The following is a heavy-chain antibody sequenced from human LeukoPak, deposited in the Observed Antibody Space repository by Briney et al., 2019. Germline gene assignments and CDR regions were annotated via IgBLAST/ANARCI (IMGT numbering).Heavy chain of an antibody. J-gene: IGHJ4*02. V-gene: IGHV3-74*01. CDR1: GWTFSGYW. D-gene: IGHD6-13*01. CDR3: GRGLAAAGNSTYFDY. Sequence: GTLRLSCAASGWTFSGYWLNWIRQAPGKGLVWISRINNDGSSTSYADSVKGRFTISRDNAKNPLYLQMNSLRAEDTAVYYCGRGLAAAGNSTYFDYWGQGTLVTVSS. CDR2: INNDGSST.